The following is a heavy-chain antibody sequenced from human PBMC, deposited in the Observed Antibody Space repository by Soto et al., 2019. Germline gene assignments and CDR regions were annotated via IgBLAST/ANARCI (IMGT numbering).Heavy chain of an antibody. CDR2: INRDGSST. J-gene: IGHJ4*02. Sequence: EVQLVESGGVLVQPGGSLRLSCAASGFTFSTNWMHWVRQAPGKGLVWVSRINRDGSSTNYADSVKGRFTISRDNAENTLFLQINSLTADDTAVYYCSRGPTGWYGFDYWGQGTLVTVSS. D-gene: IGHD6-19*01. CDR1: GFTFSTNW. CDR3: SRGPTGWYGFDY. V-gene: IGHV3-74*01.